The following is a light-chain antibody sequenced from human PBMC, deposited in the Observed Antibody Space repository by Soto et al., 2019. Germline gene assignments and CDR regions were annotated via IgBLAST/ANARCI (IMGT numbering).Light chain of an antibody. CDR1: QTISTF. CDR2: DAS. J-gene: IGKJ1*01. CDR3: QHRSGWWT. Sequence: TVLTQSPATLSLSPGDKATPFCRASQTISTFLAWYQHKPGQTPRLLIYDASSRAAGVPSRFRGSGSGADFSLTIVSLEPEDSAIYYCQHRSGWWTFGQGTKVDI. V-gene: IGKV3-11*01.